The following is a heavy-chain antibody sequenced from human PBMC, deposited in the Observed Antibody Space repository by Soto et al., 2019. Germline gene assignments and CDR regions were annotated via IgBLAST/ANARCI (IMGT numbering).Heavy chain of an antibody. V-gene: IGHV3-23*01. J-gene: IGHJ4*02. D-gene: IGHD3-22*01. Sequence: EVQLLESGGGLVQPGGSLRLSCAASGFTFSSYAMSWVRQAPGKGLEWVSAISGSGASTYYADSVKGRLTISRDNSKNTLYRHMTSLRAEDTAVYYCAKGMVPAGGYQYYFDYWGQGTLVTVSS. CDR1: GFTFSSYA. CDR2: ISGSGAST. CDR3: AKGMVPAGGYQYYFDY.